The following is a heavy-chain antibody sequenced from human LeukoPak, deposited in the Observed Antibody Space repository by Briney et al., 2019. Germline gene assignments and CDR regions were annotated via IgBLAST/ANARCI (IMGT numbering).Heavy chain of an antibody. D-gene: IGHD6-19*01. Sequence: SQTLSLTCAVDGGSFSGYSCTWIRQPPRKRPEWIGGINHIGSTNYNPSLKSRVPISVDTSKNRSSLKLCSVTAADTAVYYCARYERAVVGISPLYYFDYWGQGTLATVSS. CDR1: GGSFSGYS. CDR2: INHIGST. CDR3: ARYERAVVGISPLYYFDY. V-gene: IGHV4-34*01. J-gene: IGHJ4*02.